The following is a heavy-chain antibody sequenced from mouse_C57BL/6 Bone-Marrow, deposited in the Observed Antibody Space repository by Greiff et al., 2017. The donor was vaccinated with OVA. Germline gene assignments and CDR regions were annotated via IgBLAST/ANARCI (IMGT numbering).Heavy chain of an antibody. D-gene: IGHD2-3*01. J-gene: IGHJ2*01. Sequence: EVQGVESGGGLVQPGGSMKLSCAASGFTFSDAWMDWVRQSPEKGLEWVAEIRNKANNHATYYAESVKGRFTISRDDSKSSVYLQMNSLRAEDTGIYYCTTGWLLLWYYFDYWGQGTTLTVSS. CDR1: GFTFSDAW. CDR2: IRNKANNHAT. CDR3: TTGWLLLWYYFDY. V-gene: IGHV6-6*01.